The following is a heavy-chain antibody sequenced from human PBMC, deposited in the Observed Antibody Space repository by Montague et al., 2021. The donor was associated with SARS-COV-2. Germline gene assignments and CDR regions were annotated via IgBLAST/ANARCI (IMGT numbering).Heavy chain of an antibody. D-gene: IGHD3-3*01. V-gene: IGHV4-31*03. J-gene: IGHJ4*02. CDR3: ARASGKKTIFGVVISYFDC. Sequence: TLSLTCTVSGGSISSGGYYWSWIRQHPGKGLEWIGYIYYSGSTYYXXXLKSRVTISVDTSKNQFSLKLSSVTAADTAVYYCARASGKKTIFGVVISYFDCWGQGTLVTVSS. CDR2: IYYSGST. CDR1: GGSISSGGYY.